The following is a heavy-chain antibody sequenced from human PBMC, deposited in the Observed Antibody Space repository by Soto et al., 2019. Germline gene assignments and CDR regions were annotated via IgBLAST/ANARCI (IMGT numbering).Heavy chain of an antibody. Sequence: GESLKISCKGSGYSFTSYWIGWVRQMPGKGLKWMRIIYPGDSDTRYSPSFQGQVTISADKSISTAYLQWSSLKASDTAMYYCARGAHVLRYFDWLLSFDYWGQGTLVTVSS. CDR1: GYSFTSYW. V-gene: IGHV5-51*01. CDR3: ARGAHVLRYFDWLLSFDY. CDR2: IYPGDSDT. J-gene: IGHJ4*02. D-gene: IGHD3-9*01.